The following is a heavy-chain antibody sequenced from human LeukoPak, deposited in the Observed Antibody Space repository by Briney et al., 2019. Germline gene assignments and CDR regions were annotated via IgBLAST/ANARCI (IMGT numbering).Heavy chain of an antibody. J-gene: IGHJ4*02. CDR2: IRSSSSYI. CDR3: ARDPYDFWSGYPPGGFDY. CDR1: GFTFSDYS. Sequence: GGSLTLSCAASGFTFSDYSMNWVRQAPGKGLEWVSSIRSSSSYIYYADSVKGRFTISRDNAKKSLYLQKNSLRAEDTAVYYCARDPYDFWSGYPPGGFDYWGQGTLVTVSS. D-gene: IGHD3-3*01. V-gene: IGHV3-21*01.